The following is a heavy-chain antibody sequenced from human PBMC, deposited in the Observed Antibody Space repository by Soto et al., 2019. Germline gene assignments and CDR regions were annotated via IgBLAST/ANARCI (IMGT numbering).Heavy chain of an antibody. CDR1: GFTFSSYA. CDR3: AKFYDSSGYPGPFDY. CDR2: ISGSGGST. Sequence: PVGSLRLSCAASGFTFSSYAMSWVRQAPGKGLEWVSAISGSGGSTYYADSVRGRFTISRDNSKNTLYLQMNSLRAEDTAVYYCAKFYDSSGYPGPFDYWGQGTLVTVSS. V-gene: IGHV3-23*01. D-gene: IGHD3-22*01. J-gene: IGHJ4*02.